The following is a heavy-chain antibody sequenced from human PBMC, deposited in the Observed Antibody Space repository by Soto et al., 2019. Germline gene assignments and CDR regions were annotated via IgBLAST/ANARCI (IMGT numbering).Heavy chain of an antibody. CDR1: GFTFSNAW. V-gene: IGHV3-15*01. CDR3: TTMVITMVRGSYY. J-gene: IGHJ4*02. D-gene: IGHD3-10*01. Sequence: EVQLVESGGGLVKPGGSLRLSCAASGFTFSNAWMSWVRQAPGKGLEWVGRIKSKTDGGTTDYAAPVKGRFTISRDDSKNTLYLQMNSLKTEDTAVYYCTTMVITMVRGSYYWGQGTLVTVSS. CDR2: IKSKTDGGTT.